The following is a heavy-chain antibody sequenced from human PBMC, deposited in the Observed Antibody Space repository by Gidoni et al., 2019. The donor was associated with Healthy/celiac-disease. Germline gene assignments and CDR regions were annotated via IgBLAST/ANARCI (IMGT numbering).Heavy chain of an antibody. Sequence: EVQLVESGGVVVQPGGSLRLSCAASGFTFDDYTMHWVRQAPGKGLEWVSLISWDGGSTYYADSVKGRFTISRDNSKNSLYLQMNSLRTEDTALYYCAKGIAAAGTVYYYGMDVWGQGTTVTVSS. CDR1: GFTFDDYT. J-gene: IGHJ6*02. D-gene: IGHD6-13*01. V-gene: IGHV3-43*01. CDR3: AKGIAAAGTVYYYGMDV. CDR2: ISWDGGST.